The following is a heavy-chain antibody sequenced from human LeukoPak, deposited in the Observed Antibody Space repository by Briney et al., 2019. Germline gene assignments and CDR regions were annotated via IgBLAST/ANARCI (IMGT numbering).Heavy chain of an antibody. V-gene: IGHV3-7*03. D-gene: IGHD5-24*01. J-gene: IGHJ4*02. CDR2: IKPDGSEK. CDR3: ARGQYTDGLSY. CDR1: GFTFSTYW. Sequence: GSLRLSRAASGFTFSTYWMTWVRQAPGKGLEWVAIIKPDGSEKYYVDSAKGRFTISRDNAENSLFLQMNGLRPEDTAVFYCARGQYTDGLSYWGQGTLVTVSS.